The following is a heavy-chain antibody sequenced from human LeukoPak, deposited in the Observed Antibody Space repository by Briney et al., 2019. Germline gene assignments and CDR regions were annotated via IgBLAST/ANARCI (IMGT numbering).Heavy chain of an antibody. CDR2: INPNSGGT. V-gene: IGHV1-2*02. Sequence: ASMTVSCKASGYTFTGYYMHWVRQAPGQGLEWMGWINPNSGGTNYAQKFQGRVTMTRDTSISTAYMELSRLRSDDTAVYYCARSHGRITIFGVGPNWFDPWGQGTLVTVSS. D-gene: IGHD3-3*01. CDR3: ARSHGRITIFGVGPNWFDP. J-gene: IGHJ5*02. CDR1: GYTFTGYY.